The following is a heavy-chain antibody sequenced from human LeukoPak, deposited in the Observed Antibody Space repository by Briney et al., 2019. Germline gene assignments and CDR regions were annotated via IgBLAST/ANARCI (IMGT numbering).Heavy chain of an antibody. D-gene: IGHD5-18*01. CDR3: ARDKKYSYGYWSWFDP. J-gene: IGHJ5*02. Sequence: SQTLSLTCAISGDSVPSNSAAWNWIRQSPSRGLEWLGRTYYRSKWYNDYAVSVKSRITINPDTSKNQFSLQLDSVTPEDTAVYYCARDKKYSYGYWSWFDPWGQGTLVTVSS. CDR1: GDSVPSNSAA. V-gene: IGHV6-1*01. CDR2: TYYRSKWYN.